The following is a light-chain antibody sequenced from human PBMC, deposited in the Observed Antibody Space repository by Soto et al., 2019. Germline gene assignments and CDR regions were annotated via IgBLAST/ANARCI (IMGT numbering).Light chain of an antibody. CDR2: DTF. J-gene: IGKJ2*01. CDR1: QSVSSY. CDR3: QQRTNWPYT. Sequence: EIVLTQSPATLSLSPGERATLSYSASQSVSSYLAWYQQKPGQAPRLLIYDTFNRATAIPARFSGSGSGTDFTLTISSLEPDDFAVYYCQQRTNWPYTFGQGTKLEIK. V-gene: IGKV3-11*01.